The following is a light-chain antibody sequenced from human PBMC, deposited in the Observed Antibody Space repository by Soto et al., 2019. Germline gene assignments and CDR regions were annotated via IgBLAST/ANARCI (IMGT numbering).Light chain of an antibody. CDR2: GAS. J-gene: IGKJ2*01. V-gene: IGKV3-20*01. Sequence: PGERATLSCRASQSISSAYLAWYQQKPGQAPRLLIFGASSRATGIPDRFSGSGSGTDFTLTISGLEPEDFAVYYCQQYGSSLMYTFGQGTKLEIK. CDR3: QQYGSSLMYT. CDR1: QSISSAY.